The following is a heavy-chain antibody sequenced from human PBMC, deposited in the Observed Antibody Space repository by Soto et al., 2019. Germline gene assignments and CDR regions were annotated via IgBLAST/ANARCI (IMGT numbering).Heavy chain of an antibody. CDR2: IIPIFGTA. CDR3: ARDRYYDSSGYLVDS. CDR1: GGTFSSYA. Sequence: ASVKVSCKASGGTFSSYAISWVRQAPGQGLEWMGGIIPIFGTANYAQKFQGRVTITADESTSTAYMELSSLRSEDTAVYYCARDRYYDSSGYLVDSWGQGTLVTVSS. D-gene: IGHD3-22*01. V-gene: IGHV1-69*13. J-gene: IGHJ4*02.